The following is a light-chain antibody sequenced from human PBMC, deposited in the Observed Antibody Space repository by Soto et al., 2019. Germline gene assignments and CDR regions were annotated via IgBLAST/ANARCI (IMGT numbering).Light chain of an antibody. V-gene: IGKV4-1*01. CDR1: QSDLYSSNNKNS. J-gene: IGKJ3*01. CDR3: QQYYSTPFT. CDR2: WAS. Sequence: DIVMTQSPDSLAVSLGERATINCKSSQSDLYSSNNKNSLGWYQQKPGQPPKLLIYWASTRESGVPDRFSGSGSGTDFTLTISGLQAEDVAVYYCQQYYSTPFTFGPGTKVDIK.